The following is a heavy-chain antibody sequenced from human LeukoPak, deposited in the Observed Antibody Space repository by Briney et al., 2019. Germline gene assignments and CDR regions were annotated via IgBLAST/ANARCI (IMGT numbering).Heavy chain of an antibody. CDR2: ISSSGSAI. CDR1: GFTFSSYE. D-gene: IGHD3-22*01. V-gene: IGHV3-48*03. Sequence: PGGSLRLSCAASGFTFSSYEMNWVRQAPGKGLEWVSYISSSGSAIYYADSVKGRFTISRDNTRNSLYLQMNSLGAEDTAVYYCARDPASIDSSGYSYGYWGQGTLVTVSS. J-gene: IGHJ4*02. CDR3: ARDPASIDSSGYSYGY.